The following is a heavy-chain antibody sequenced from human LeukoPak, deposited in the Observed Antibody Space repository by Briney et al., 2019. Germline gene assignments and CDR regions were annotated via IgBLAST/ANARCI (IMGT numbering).Heavy chain of an antibody. CDR2: MNPNSDNT. CDR3: AREDSSGWHDDYFDY. Sequence: GASVKVSCKASGYTFTSYDINWVRQATGQGLAWMGWMNPNSDNTGYAQKFQGRITMTRNTSINTAYMELSSLRSEDTAVYYCAREDSSGWHDDYFDYWGQGTLVTVSS. CDR1: GYTFTSYD. V-gene: IGHV1-8*01. D-gene: IGHD6-19*01. J-gene: IGHJ4*02.